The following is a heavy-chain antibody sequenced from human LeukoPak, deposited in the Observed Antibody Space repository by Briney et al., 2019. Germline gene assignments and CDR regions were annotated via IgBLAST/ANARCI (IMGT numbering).Heavy chain of an antibody. CDR3: ARGRPEFFGSGTYLND. J-gene: IGHJ4*02. CDR2: ISSSGTTI. D-gene: IGHD3-10*01. V-gene: IGHV3-48*03. Sequence: PGGSLRLSCAASGFSVSTYEMNWVRQAPGKGLECVSYISSSGTTISYADSVEGRFTISRDNAKNSLYLEMNSLRVEDMAVYYCARGRPEFFGSGTYLNDWGQGTLVTVSS. CDR1: GFSVSTYE.